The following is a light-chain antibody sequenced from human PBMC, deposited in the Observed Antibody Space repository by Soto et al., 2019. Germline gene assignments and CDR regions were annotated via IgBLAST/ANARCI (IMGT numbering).Light chain of an antibody. V-gene: IGLV2-8*01. Sequence: QSALTQPPSASGSPGQSVTISCTGTSSDVGGYNYVSWYQQHPGKAPKLMIYEVSKRPSGVPDRFSGSKSGNTASLTVSGLQAEDEAYYYYSSYAGSNNLVFGGGTKLTVL. CDR1: SSDVGGYNY. CDR3: SSYAGSNNLV. CDR2: EVS. J-gene: IGLJ2*01.